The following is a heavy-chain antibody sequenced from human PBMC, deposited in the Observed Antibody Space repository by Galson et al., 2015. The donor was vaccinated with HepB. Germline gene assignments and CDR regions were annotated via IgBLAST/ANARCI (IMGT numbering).Heavy chain of an antibody. CDR2: IYSGGST. D-gene: IGHD6-13*01. V-gene: IGHV3-66*02. CDR3: ARVAFSSWYRYFDY. Sequence: SLRLSCAASGFTVSSNYMSWVRQAPGKGLEWVSVIYSGGSTYYADSVKGRFTISRDHSKNTLYLQMNRLRAEDTAVYYCARVAFSSWYRYFDYWGQGTLVTVSS. J-gene: IGHJ4*02. CDR1: GFTVSSNY.